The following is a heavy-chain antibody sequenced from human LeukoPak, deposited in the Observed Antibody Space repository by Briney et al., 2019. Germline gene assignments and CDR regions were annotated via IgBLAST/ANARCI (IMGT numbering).Heavy chain of an antibody. D-gene: IGHD2-15*01. CDR2: IYYSGST. CDR3: ARVLVVVAATPIYWFDP. CDR1: GGSISSYY. V-gene: IGHV4-59*01. Sequence: SETLSLTCTVSGGSISSYYWSWIRQTPGKGLERIGYIYYSGSTNYNPSLKSRVTMSVDTSKNQFFLELSSVTAADTAVYYCARVLVVVAATPIYWFDPWGRGTLVTVSS. J-gene: IGHJ5*02.